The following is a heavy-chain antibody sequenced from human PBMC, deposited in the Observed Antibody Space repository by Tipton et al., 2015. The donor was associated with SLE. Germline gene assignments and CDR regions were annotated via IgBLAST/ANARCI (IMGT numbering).Heavy chain of an antibody. CDR1: GGSIVSYY. Sequence: TLSLTCTVSGGSIVSYYWSWIRQSPGKGLEWLGYIYSSGSTNYNPSFRSRLTISVDTSKNQFSLKLRSVTAADTAVYFCARYYCTTTRCYYFDYWGRGTLVTVSS. J-gene: IGHJ4*02. CDR3: ARYYCTTTRCYYFDY. D-gene: IGHD2-2*01. CDR2: IYSSGST. V-gene: IGHV4-59*01.